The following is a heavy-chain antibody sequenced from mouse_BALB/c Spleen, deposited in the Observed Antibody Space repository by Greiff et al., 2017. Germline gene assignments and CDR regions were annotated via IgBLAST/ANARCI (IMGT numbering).Heavy chain of an antibody. V-gene: IGHV1-82*01. CDR1: GYAFSSSW. CDR2: IYPGDGDT. CDR3: ARFEYYAMDY. J-gene: IGHJ4*01. Sequence: VKLQESGPELVKPGASVKISCKASGYAFSSSWMNWVKQRPGQGLEWIGRIYPGDGDTNYNGKFKGKATLTADKSSSTAYMQLSSLTSVDSAVYFCARFEYYAMDYWGQGTSVTVSS.